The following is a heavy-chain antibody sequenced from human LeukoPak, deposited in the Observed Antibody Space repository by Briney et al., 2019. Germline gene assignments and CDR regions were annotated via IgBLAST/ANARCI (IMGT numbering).Heavy chain of an antibody. V-gene: IGHV3-53*01. CDR2: IYTGGTT. CDR3: AREAAGYHYYYGMDV. D-gene: IGHD6-13*01. Sequence: GGSLRLSCATSGFTVSSNYMSWVRQAPGKGLEGVALIYTGGTTSYADSVKGRFTISRDNSKNTLYLQMDSLRAEDTAVYYCAREAAGYHYYYGMDVWGQGTTVTVSS. J-gene: IGHJ6*02. CDR1: GFTVSSNY.